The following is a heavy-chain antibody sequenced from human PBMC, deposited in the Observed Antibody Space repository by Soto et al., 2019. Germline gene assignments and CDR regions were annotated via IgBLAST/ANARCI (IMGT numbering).Heavy chain of an antibody. CDR1: FPSYY. D-gene: IGHD4-17*01. Sequence: FPSYYMHWIRQPPGKGLEWIGEINHSGSTNYNPSLKSRVTISVDTSKNQFSLKLSSVTAADTAVYYCARGRGLNYGVTTANFDYWGQGTLVTVSS. J-gene: IGHJ4*02. CDR2: INHSGST. V-gene: IGHV4-34*01. CDR3: ARGRGLNYGVTTANFDY.